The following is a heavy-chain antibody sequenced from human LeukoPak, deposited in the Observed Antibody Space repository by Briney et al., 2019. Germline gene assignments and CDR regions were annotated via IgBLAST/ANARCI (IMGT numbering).Heavy chain of an antibody. Sequence: GGSLRLSCAASGFTVSYYAMHWVRQAPGKGLEFVSGIVSNNGGSTYYADSVKGRFTISRDNSRNTLYLQMGSLRAEDMAVYYCARVIAVAGTRRALDYWGQGTLVTVSS. J-gene: IGHJ4*02. CDR2: IVSNNGGST. V-gene: IGHV3-64*02. CDR3: ARVIAVAGTRRALDY. D-gene: IGHD6-19*01. CDR1: GFTVSYYA.